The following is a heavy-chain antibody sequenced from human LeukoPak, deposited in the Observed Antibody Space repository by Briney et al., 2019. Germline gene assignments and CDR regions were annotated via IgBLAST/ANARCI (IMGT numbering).Heavy chain of an antibody. Sequence: PGGSLRLSCAASGFTFSSYSMNWVRQAPGKGLEWVSSISSSSTYLYYTDSMKGRFTISRDNAKNSLYLQMNSLRAEDTAVYYCARDSARFDYWGQGTLVTVSS. CDR1: GFTFSSYS. J-gene: IGHJ4*02. V-gene: IGHV3-21*01. CDR2: ISSSSTYL. CDR3: ARDSARFDY.